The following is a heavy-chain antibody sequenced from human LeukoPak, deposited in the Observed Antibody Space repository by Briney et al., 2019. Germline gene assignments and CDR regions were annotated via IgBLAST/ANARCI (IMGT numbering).Heavy chain of an antibody. CDR1: GFTLSNYW. J-gene: IGHJ3*02. CDR2: IKQDGGEK. D-gene: IGHD2-21*01. Sequence: GGSLRLSCAASGFTLSNYWMGWVRQAPGKGLEWVANIKQDGGEKDFVDSVKGRFTISRDNAKNPLYLQMNSLRAEDTAVYYCVRYYRDRGDSKRRAFDIWGQGTMVTVSS. V-gene: IGHV3-7*02. CDR3: VRYYRDRGDSKRRAFDI.